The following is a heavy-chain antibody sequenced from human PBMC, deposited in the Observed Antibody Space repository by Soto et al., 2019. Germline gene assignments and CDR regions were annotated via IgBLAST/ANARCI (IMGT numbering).Heavy chain of an antibody. D-gene: IGHD2-21*02. CDR1: GFTFNYYW. CDR3: VGGDKGGFDL. V-gene: IGHV3-74*01. Sequence: EVQLVESEGGLVQRGGSLRLSCAASGFTFNYYWMHWVRQAPGQGLVWVSHIHSDGSTTTYADSVKGRFTISRDNAKNGLYVKRNSQGAEDRAVYYCVGGDKGGFDLWGQDTTFTVSS. CDR2: IHSDGSTT. J-gene: IGHJ3*01.